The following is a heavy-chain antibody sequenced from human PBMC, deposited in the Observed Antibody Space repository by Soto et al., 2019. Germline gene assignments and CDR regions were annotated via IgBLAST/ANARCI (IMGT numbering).Heavy chain of an antibody. J-gene: IGHJ4*02. Sequence: TPCLTCTVAGGSISSGGDYWSLIRQHPGKGLEWIGYIYYSGSTYYNPSLKSRVTISVDTSKNQFSLKLSSVTAADTAVYYCAREDRRVSGYARFDYWGQGTLVTVSS. CDR2: IYYSGST. V-gene: IGHV4-31*03. CDR1: GGSISSGGDY. CDR3: AREDRRVSGYARFDY. D-gene: IGHD3-22*01.